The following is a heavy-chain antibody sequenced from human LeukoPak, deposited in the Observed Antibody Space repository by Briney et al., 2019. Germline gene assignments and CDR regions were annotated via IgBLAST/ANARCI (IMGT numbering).Heavy chain of an antibody. CDR3: ASAGGLADAFDI. CDR1: GYTFTSYG. J-gene: IGHJ3*02. CDR2: ISAYNGNT. D-gene: IGHD3/OR15-3a*01. Sequence: ASVKVSCKASGYTFTSYGISWVRRAPGQGLEWMGWISAYNGNTNCAQKLQGRVTMTRDMSTSTVYMELSSLRSEDTAVYYCASAGGLADAFDIWGQGTMVTVSS. V-gene: IGHV1-18*01.